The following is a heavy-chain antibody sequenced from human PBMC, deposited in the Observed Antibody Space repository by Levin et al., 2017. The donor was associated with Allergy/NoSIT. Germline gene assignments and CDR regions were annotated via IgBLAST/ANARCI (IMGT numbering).Heavy chain of an antibody. CDR3: ARIPESFDWLFVFDY. J-gene: IGHJ4*02. Sequence: GESLKISCAASGFTFSSYSVSWVRQAPGKGLEWVSYISRTSATIYYVDSVKGRFTISRDNAKNSLYLQMDSLRADDTAVYYCARIPESFDWLFVFDYWGQGILVTVSS. CDR2: ISRTSATI. D-gene: IGHD3-9*01. CDR1: GFTFSSYS. V-gene: IGHV3-48*01.